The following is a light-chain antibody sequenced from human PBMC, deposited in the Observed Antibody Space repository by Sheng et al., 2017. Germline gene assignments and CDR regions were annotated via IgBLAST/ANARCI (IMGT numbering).Light chain of an antibody. Sequence: AIQMTQSPSSLSASVGDRVTITCRASQGIRNDLGWYQQKPGKAPKLLIYVTSILQSGVPSRFSGSGSATDFTLTISSLQPEDFATYYCLQDYSYPWTFGQGTKVEIK. J-gene: IGKJ1*01. CDR1: QGIRND. CDR3: LQDYSYPWT. V-gene: IGKV1-6*01. CDR2: VTS.